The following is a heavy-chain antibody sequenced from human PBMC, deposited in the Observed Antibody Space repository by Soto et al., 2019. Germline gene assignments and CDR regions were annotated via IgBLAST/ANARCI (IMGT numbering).Heavy chain of an antibody. CDR2: ISAYNGNT. V-gene: IGHV1-18*01. D-gene: IGHD6-6*01. CDR3: ASDSPYSSSSSYYYHSGLDV. J-gene: IGHJ6*02. CDR1: GYTFTSYG. Sequence: ASVTVSCQASGYTFTSYGSSWVRQTPGQGLEWMGWISAYNGNTNYAQKLQGRVTMTTDTSTSTAYMELRSLGSDDTAVYYFASDSPYSSSSSYYYHSGLDVWGQGTTVTVSS.